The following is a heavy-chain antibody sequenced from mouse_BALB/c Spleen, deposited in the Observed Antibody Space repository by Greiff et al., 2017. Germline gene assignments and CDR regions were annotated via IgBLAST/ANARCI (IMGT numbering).Heavy chain of an antibody. J-gene: IGHJ3*01. V-gene: IGHV5-12-2*01. CDR3: ARHDCAPFAY. D-gene: IGHD2-13*01. CDR2: ISNGGGST. CDR1: GFTFSSYT. Sequence: DVLLVESGGGLVQPGGSLKLSCAASGFTFSSYTMSWVRQTPEKRLEWVAYISNGGGSTYYPDTVKGRFTISRDNAKNTLYLQMSSLKSEDTAMYYCARHDCAPFAYWGQGTLVTVSA.